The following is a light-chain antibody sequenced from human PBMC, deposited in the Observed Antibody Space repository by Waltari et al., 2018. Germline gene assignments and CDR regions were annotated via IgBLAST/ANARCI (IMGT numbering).Light chain of an antibody. CDR3: CSYAGSSTSVV. CDR1: STDFRRYIR. J-gene: IGLJ2*01. V-gene: IGLV2-23*02. Sequence: QPALTQPAVASGSPGQSIAIPCTGISTDFRRYIRASCYQQHPGKAPKLMIYEVSKRPSGVSNRFSGSKSGNTASLTISGLQAEDEADYYCCSYAGSSTSVVFGGGTKLTVL. CDR2: EVS.